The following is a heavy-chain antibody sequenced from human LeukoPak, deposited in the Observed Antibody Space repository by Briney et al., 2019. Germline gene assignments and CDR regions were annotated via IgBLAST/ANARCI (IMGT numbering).Heavy chain of an antibody. J-gene: IGHJ4*02. CDR1: GYTFTNYA. D-gene: IGHD6-19*01. Sequence: ASVKVSCKASGYTFTNYAITWVRQAPGQGLEWMGWISDYNGNTKYAQKLQGRVTLTADTSTNTAYMELGSLRSDDTAVYYCARDGGSDQYYFDNWGQGTLVTVSS. V-gene: IGHV1-18*01. CDR2: ISDYNGNT. CDR3: ARDGGSDQYYFDN.